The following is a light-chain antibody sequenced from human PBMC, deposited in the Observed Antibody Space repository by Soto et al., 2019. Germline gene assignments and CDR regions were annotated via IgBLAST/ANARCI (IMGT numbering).Light chain of an antibody. CDR1: QNIDDY. Sequence: DIKMTQSPSTLSASVGDRVTITFRASQNIDDYLAWYQQKPGKAPKLLIYDASNLQSGVPSRFSGSGSGTEFTLIISSLQPDDFATYYCQQYNSYWMFGLGIKVDI. V-gene: IGKV1-5*01. J-gene: IGKJ1*01. CDR3: QQYNSYWM. CDR2: DAS.